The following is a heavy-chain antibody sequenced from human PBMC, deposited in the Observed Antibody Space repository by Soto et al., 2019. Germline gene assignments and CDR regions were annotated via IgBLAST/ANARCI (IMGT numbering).Heavy chain of an antibody. V-gene: IGHV3-33*01. CDR2: IWYDGSNK. J-gene: IGHJ5*02. CDR1: GFTFSSYG. Sequence: GGSLRLSCAASGFTFSSYGMHWVRQAPGKGLEWVAVIWYDGSNKYYADSVKGRFTISRDNSKNTLYLQMNSLRAEDTAVYYCARALGTYYDFWSGYLWGQGTLVTVS. D-gene: IGHD3-3*01. CDR3: ARALGTYYDFWSGYL.